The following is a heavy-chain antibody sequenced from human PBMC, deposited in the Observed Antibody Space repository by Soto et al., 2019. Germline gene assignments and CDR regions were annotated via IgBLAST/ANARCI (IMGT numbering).Heavy chain of an antibody. CDR1: GFSLSTSGVG. D-gene: IGHD4-4*01. V-gene: IGHV2-5*02. CDR2: IYWDDDK. J-gene: IGHJ3*02. Sequence: SGPTLVNPTQTLTLTCTFSGFSLSTSGVGVGWIRQPPGKALEWLALIYWDDDKRYSPSLKSRLTITKDTSKNQVVLTMTNMDPVDTATYYCAHITVTTRKGGDAFDIWGQGTMVTVSS. CDR3: AHITVTTRKGGDAFDI.